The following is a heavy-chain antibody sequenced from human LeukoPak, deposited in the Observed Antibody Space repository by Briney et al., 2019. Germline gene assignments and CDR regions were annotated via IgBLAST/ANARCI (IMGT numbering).Heavy chain of an antibody. CDR2: IKQDGSEK. CDR1: GFTFSSYW. CDR3: ARRSAKGIVVVPAALDY. V-gene: IGHV3-7*01. D-gene: IGHD2-2*01. Sequence: GGSLRLSCVASGFTFSSYWMSWVRQAPGKGLEWVANIKQDGSEKYYVDSVKGRFTISRDNAKNSLYLQMNSLRAEDTAVYYCARRSAKGIVVVPAALDYWGQGTLVTVSS. J-gene: IGHJ4*02.